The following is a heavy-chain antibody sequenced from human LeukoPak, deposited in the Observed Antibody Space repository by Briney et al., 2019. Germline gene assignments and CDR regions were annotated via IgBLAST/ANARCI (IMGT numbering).Heavy chain of an antibody. D-gene: IGHD3-22*01. Sequence: GGSLRLSCAASGFTFSNYGMHWVRQAPGKGLEWVAIIWYDGGDKYYADSVKGRFTFFRDNSKNTLYLQMNSLRAEDTAVYYCARDLPYDSSGYSAAFDIWGQGTMVTVSS. CDR2: IWYDGGDK. CDR3: ARDLPYDSSGYSAAFDI. CDR1: GFTFSNYG. V-gene: IGHV3-33*01. J-gene: IGHJ3*02.